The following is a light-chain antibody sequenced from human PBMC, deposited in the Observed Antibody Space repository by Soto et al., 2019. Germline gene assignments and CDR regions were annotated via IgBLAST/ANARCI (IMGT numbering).Light chain of an antibody. CDR1: QSVSSN. Sequence: EIMMTQSPATLSVSPGERATLSCRASQSVSSNLAWYQQKPGQAPRLLIYGASTRATGIPARFSGSGSGTEFTLTFSSLQSEDFAVYYCQQYNNWSPWMFGQGTKVDIK. J-gene: IGKJ1*01. CDR2: GAS. V-gene: IGKV3-15*01. CDR3: QQYNNWSPWM.